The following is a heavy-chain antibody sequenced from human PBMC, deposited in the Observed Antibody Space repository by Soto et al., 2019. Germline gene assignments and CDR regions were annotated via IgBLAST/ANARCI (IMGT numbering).Heavy chain of an antibody. D-gene: IGHD3-3*01. V-gene: IGHV1-8*01. CDR2: MNPNSGNT. Sequence: GASVKVSCKASGYTFTSYDINWVRQATGQGLEWMGWMNPNSGNTGYAQKFQGRVTMTRNTSISTAYMELSSLRSEDTAVYYCARAADFWSGYRRFGYWGQGTPVTVSS. CDR1: GYTFTSYD. CDR3: ARAADFWSGYRRFGY. J-gene: IGHJ4*02.